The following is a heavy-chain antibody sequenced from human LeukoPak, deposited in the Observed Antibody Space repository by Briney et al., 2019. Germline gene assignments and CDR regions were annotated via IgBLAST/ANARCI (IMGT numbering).Heavy chain of an antibody. CDR1: GFTFTSYW. Sequence: GESLRLTCAASGFTFTSYWMHWVRQAPGKGLVWVSRVNSDGSSTTYADSVKGRFTISRDNAKNTLYLQMNSLRAEGTAVYYCARGRYYGMDVWGQGTTVTVSS. CDR3: ARGRYYGMDV. V-gene: IGHV3-74*01. J-gene: IGHJ6*02. CDR2: VNSDGSST.